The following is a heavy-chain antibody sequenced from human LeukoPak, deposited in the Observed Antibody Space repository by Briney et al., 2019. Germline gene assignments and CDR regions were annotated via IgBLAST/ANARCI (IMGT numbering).Heavy chain of an antibody. CDR1: GXTLRNYA. V-gene: IGHV3-23*01. D-gene: IGHD2-2*01. J-gene: IGHJ4*02. CDR2: ISGDGEST. CDR3: AKDRDCSSTGCYVFAN. Sequence: GGSLRLSCAASGXTLRNYAMTWIRQAPGKGLQCVSVISGDGESTYYADSVRGRFTISRDNSKNTMYLQMNNLRAEDTAIYYCAKDRDCSSTGCYVFANWGQGTLVTVSS.